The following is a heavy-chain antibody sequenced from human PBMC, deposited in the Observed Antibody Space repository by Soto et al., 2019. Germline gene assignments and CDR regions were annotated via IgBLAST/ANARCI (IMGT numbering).Heavy chain of an antibody. J-gene: IGHJ4*02. CDR1: GFSFSTYA. V-gene: IGHV3-23*01. Sequence: EVQLLESGGGLVQPGGSLRLSCAASGFSFSTYAMSWVRQAPGKGLEWVSGISGSGGSTYYADSVKGRFTISRESSKNTPYLQMNILGSEDTAVYYCAKGFGPTGIYSFDYWGQGTLVTVSS. CDR3: AKGFGPTGIYSFDY. CDR2: ISGSGGST. D-gene: IGHD3-3*01.